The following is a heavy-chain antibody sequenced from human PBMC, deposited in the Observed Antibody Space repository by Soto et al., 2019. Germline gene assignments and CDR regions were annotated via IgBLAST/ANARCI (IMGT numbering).Heavy chain of an antibody. CDR2: IYHSGST. V-gene: IGHV4-4*02. D-gene: IGHD6-19*01. J-gene: IGHJ6*02. CDR3: ASLTVAGTFAGMDV. Sequence: TLSLTCAVSGGSISSSNWLSWVRKPPGKGLEWIGEIYHSGSTNYNPSLKSRVTISVDKSKNQFSLKLSSVTAADTAVYYCASLTVAGTFAGMDVWGQGTTVTVSS. CDR1: GGSISSSNW.